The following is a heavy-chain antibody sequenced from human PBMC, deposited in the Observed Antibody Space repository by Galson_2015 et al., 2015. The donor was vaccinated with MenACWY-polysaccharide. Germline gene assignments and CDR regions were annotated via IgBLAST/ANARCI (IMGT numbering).Heavy chain of an antibody. D-gene: IGHD4-23*01. CDR2: IKRDGSKT. V-gene: IGHV3-74*01. CDR1: GFTFSNYW. Sequence: SLRLSCAASGFTFSNYWMHWVRQAPGEGLVWVSRIKRDGSKTNNADSVKGRFIISRDNAKNTLYLEMNSLRAEDTAVYYCANSISCGKLEYWGQGSLVTVSS. CDR3: ANSISCGKLEY. J-gene: IGHJ4*02.